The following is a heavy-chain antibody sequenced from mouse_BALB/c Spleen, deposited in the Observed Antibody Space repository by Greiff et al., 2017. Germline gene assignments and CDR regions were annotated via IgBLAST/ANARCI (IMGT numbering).Heavy chain of an antibody. D-gene: IGHD2-3*01. CDR3: ARWLLRGDAMDY. CDR1: GDSITSGY. Sequence: EVQVVESGPSLVKPSQTLSLTCSVTGDSITSGYWNWIRKFPGNKLEYMGYISYSGSTYYNPSLKSRISITRDTSKNQYYLQLNSVTTEDTATYYCARWLLRGDAMDYWGQGTSVTVSS. CDR2: ISYSGST. J-gene: IGHJ4*01. V-gene: IGHV3-8*02.